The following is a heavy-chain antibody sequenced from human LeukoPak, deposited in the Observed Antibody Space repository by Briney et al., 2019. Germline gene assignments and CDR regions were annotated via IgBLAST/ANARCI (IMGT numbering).Heavy chain of an antibody. J-gene: IGHJ4*02. V-gene: IGHV4-34*01. CDR3: ARGDSSGSLLLW. CDR1: GGSFSGYY. Sequence: SETLSLTCAVYGGSFSGYYWGWIRQPPGKRLEWMGEINHSGSTNYNPSLKSRVTISVDTSKNQFSLKLSSVTAADTAVYYCARGDSSGSLLLWWGQGTLVTVSS. CDR2: INHSGST. D-gene: IGHD3-22*01.